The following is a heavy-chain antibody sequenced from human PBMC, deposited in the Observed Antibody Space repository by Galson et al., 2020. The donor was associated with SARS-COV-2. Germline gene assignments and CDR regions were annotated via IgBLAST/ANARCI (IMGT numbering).Heavy chain of an antibody. Sequence: GESLKLSCAVSRFTFSSYVMHWVRQAPGKGLEWVAVISEDGRNKYYADSVKGRFTISRDNSKNTLYVQLNSLRAEDTAVYYCAREYGSGWVYFDYWGQGTLVIVSS. CDR1: RFTFSSYV. D-gene: IGHD6-25*01. CDR3: AREYGSGWVYFDY. V-gene: IGHV3-30*03. CDR2: ISEDGRNK. J-gene: IGHJ4*02.